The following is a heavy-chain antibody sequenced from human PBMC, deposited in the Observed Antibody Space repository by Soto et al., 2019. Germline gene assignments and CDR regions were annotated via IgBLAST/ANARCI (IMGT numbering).Heavy chain of an antibody. J-gene: IGHJ6*03. CDR2: ISAYNGNT. D-gene: IGHD4-17*01. V-gene: IGHV1-18*01. CDR1: GYTFTSYG. CDR3: ARDPPHHMTTVTNYYYYYYMDV. Sequence: ASVKVSCKASGYTFTSYGISWVRQAPGQGLEWMGWISAYNGNTNYAQKLQGRVTMTTDTSTSTAYMELRSLRSDDTAVYYCARDPPHHMTTVTNYYYYYYMDVWGKGTTVTVSS.